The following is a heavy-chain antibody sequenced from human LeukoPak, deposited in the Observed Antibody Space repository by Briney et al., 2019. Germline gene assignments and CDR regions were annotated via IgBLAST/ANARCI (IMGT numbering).Heavy chain of an antibody. CDR3: ARDVSGTGGKDY. CDR1: RFTFSSYW. J-gene: IGHJ4*02. CDR2: IKQDGSQK. D-gene: IGHD1-1*01. V-gene: IGHV3-7*01. Sequence: GSLRLSCTASRFTFSSYWMSWVRQAPGKGLEWVANIKQDGSQKYYVDSVKGRFTISRDNAKNSLYLQMNSLRAEDTAVYYCARDVSGTGGKDYWGQGTLVTVSS.